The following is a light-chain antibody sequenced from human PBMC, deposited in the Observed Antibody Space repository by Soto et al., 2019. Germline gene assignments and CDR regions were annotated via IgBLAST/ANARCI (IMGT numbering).Light chain of an antibody. CDR1: QSVSSSY. CDR3: QQDDNSGWT. Sequence: EIVLTQSPGTLSLSPGERATLSCRASQSVSSSYLAWYQQKPGQAPRLLIYGASNRATGIPDRFSGRGSGTDFTLTIIRLEPEDFAVYYCQQDDNSGWTFGHGTKVEIK. J-gene: IGKJ1*01. V-gene: IGKV3-20*01. CDR2: GAS.